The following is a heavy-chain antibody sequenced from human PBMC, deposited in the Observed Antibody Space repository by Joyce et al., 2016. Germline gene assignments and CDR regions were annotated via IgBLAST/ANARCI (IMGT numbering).Heavy chain of an antibody. J-gene: IGHJ3*01. Sequence: EVQLVQSGAEVKKPGESLKISCKGSGYNSFTNFWIGWVRQMPGKGLEWMGIIYTSDANIRYSPSFQGQVTISADKSIRTAYVQWSSLKTSDTAMYYCARRDDYNSAVGAFDFWGQGTMVTVSS. CDR1: GYNSFTNFW. V-gene: IGHV5-51*01. CDR3: ARRDDYNSAVGAFDF. CDR2: IYTSDANI. D-gene: IGHD5-24*01.